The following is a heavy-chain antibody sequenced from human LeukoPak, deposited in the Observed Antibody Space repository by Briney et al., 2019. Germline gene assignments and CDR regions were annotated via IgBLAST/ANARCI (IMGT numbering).Heavy chain of an antibody. CDR2: INHSGST. Sequence: SETLSLTCAVYGGSFSGYYWSWIRHPPGKGLEWIGEINHSGSTNYNPSLKSRVTISVDTSKNQFSLKLSSVTAADTAVYYCARDGITIFGVVIIRGFDPWGQGTLVTVSS. D-gene: IGHD3-3*01. J-gene: IGHJ5*02. V-gene: IGHV4-34*01. CDR1: GGSFSGYY. CDR3: ARDGITIFGVVIIRGFDP.